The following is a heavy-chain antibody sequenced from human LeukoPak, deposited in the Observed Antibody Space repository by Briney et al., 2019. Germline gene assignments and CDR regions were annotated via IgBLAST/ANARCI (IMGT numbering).Heavy chain of an antibody. J-gene: IGHJ6*04. CDR3: ATTTEDTAMGDYYYYGMDV. D-gene: IGHD5-18*01. V-gene: IGHV3-11*01. CDR2: ISSSGSTI. Sequence: GGSLRLSWAASGFTFSDYYMSWIRQAPGKGLEWVSYISSSGSTIYYADSVKGRFTISRDNAKNSLYLQMNSLRAEDTAVYYCATTTEDTAMGDYYYYGMDVWGKGTTVTVSS. CDR1: GFTFSDYY.